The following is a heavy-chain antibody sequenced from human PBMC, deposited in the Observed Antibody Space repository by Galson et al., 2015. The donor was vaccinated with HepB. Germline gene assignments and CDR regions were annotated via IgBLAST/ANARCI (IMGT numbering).Heavy chain of an antibody. J-gene: IGHJ3*01. CDR2: IFPGDSDT. D-gene: IGHD3-10*01. CDR3: ARPDIGLLSGKYAFDL. V-gene: IGHV5-51*03. CDR1: GYDFTSFW. Sequence: QSGAEVKKPGESLQISCKTSGYDFTSFWIGWVRQMPGKGLEWMGVIFPGDSDTKFSTSFQGQVTISADRSTSTAYLQWSSLQAADTAMCYCARPDIGLLSGKYAFDLWGQGTMVTVSS.